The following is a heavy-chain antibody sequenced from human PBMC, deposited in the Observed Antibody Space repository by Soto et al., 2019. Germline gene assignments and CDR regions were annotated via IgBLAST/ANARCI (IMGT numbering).Heavy chain of an antibody. J-gene: IGHJ4*02. V-gene: IGHV4-59*01. D-gene: IGHD6-19*01. CDR3: AKAGQWLVLFIG. CDR1: GGSISSYY. CDR2: IYYSGST. Sequence: PSETLSLTCTVSGGSISSYYWSWIRQPPGKGLEWIGYIYYSGSTNYNPSLKSRVTISVDTSKNQFSLKLSSVTAADTAVYYCAKAGQWLVLFIGWGQGTLVTVSS.